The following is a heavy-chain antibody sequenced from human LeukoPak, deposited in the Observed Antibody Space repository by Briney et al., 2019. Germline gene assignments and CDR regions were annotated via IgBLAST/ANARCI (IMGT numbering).Heavy chain of an antibody. V-gene: IGHV4-34*01. CDR2: INHSGST. J-gene: IGHJ4*02. Sequence: SETLSLTCAVYGGSFSGYYWSWIRQPPGKGLEWIGEINHSGSTNYNPSLKSRVTISVDTSKNQFSLKLSSVTAADTAVYYCARGDSSGWSDYWGQGTLVTVFS. CDR3: ARGDSSGWSDY. CDR1: GGSFSGYY. D-gene: IGHD6-19*01.